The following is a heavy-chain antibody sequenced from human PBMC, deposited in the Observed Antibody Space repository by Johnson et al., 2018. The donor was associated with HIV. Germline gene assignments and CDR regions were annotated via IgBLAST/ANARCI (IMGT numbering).Heavy chain of an antibody. V-gene: IGHV3-7*01. CDR1: GFTLSRYW. CDR2: IKQDGSEK. Sequence: VQVLESGGGLVQPGGSLKVSCAASGFTLSRYWMSWVRQAPGKGLEWVDNIKQDGSEKYYVDYVKGRFSVSRDNAKNSWYLQMNSLRVDDTAVYYCAREGTYEPLHRIYDYGDYPTFDIWGQGTMITVYS. CDR3: AREGTYEPLHRIYDYGDYPTFDI. J-gene: IGHJ3*02. D-gene: IGHD4-17*01.